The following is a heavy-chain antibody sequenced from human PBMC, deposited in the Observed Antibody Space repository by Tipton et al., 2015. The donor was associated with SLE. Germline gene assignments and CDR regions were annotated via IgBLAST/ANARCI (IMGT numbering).Heavy chain of an antibody. J-gene: IGHJ6*03. CDR1: GGSFSGYA. CDR3: ARGVAGYYFYYYMDV. D-gene: IGHD3-10*01. CDR2: FNHTGST. V-gene: IGHV4-34*01. Sequence: TLSLTCAVSGGSFSGYAWSWVRQPPGRGLEWIGEFNHTGSTNYNPSLKSRATISVDTSKNQLSLKLTSVTAADTAVYYCARGVAGYYFYYYMDVWGKGTTVTISS.